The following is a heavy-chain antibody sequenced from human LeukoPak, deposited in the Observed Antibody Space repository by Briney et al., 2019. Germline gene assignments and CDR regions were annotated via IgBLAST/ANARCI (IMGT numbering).Heavy chain of an antibody. CDR2: MSRTGSTT. Sequence: GGSLRLSCAASGFNLSSHVMNWVRQAPGKGLEGVSYMSRTGSTTYYGDSVKGRITIFRGKAEEPVYLQMNSLRAEDTAFYYCARVLYSSGLHYWGQGTLVTVSS. J-gene: IGHJ4*02. CDR3: ARVLYSSGLHY. CDR1: GFNLSSHV. D-gene: IGHD6-19*01. V-gene: IGHV3-48*03.